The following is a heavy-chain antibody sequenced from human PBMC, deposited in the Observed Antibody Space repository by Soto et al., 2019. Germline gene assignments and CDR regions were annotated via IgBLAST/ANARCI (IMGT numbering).Heavy chain of an antibody. Sequence: ASVKVSCKASGYTFTSYAMHWVRQAPGQRLEWMGWINAGNGNTKYSQKFQGRVTITRDTSASTAYMELSSLRSEDTAVYYCARDRIFGYSSGEFDYWGQGTLVTVSS. V-gene: IGHV1-3*01. J-gene: IGHJ4*02. CDR3: ARDRIFGYSSGEFDY. CDR1: GYTFTSYA. D-gene: IGHD6-19*01. CDR2: INAGNGNT.